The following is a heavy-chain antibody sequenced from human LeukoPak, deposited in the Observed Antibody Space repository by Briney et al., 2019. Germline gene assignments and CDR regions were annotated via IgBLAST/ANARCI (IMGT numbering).Heavy chain of an antibody. D-gene: IGHD5/OR15-5a*01. CDR1: GFSFRNYG. V-gene: IGHV3-30*19. Sequence: GGSLRLSCVASGFSFRNYGMHWVRQAPGKGLEWVAVISDDGSKIYYGDSVKGRFTISRDNSKNTLDLQMNSLRADDTAVYYCGKGPGYSVYDNLPHHWGQGTLVTVSS. CDR2: ISDDGSKI. CDR3: GKGPGYSVYDNLPHH. J-gene: IGHJ5*02.